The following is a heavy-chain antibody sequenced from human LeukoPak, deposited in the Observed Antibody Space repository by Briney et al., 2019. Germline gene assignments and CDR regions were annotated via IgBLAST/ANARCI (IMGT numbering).Heavy chain of an antibody. CDR2: ITASGTAM. D-gene: IGHD1-26*01. Sequence: GGSLRLSCAASGFTFSSYSMNWVRQAPGKGLEWVSHITASGTAMFYAASVKGRFTISRDNAKNSLHLLMNSLRDEDTAVYYCASSGNYRFDYWGQGTLVTVSS. J-gene: IGHJ4*02. CDR1: GFTFSSYS. CDR3: ASSGNYRFDY. V-gene: IGHV3-48*02.